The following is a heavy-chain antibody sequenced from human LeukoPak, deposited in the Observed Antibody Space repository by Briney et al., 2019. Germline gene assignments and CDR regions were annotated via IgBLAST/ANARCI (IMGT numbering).Heavy chain of an antibody. D-gene: IGHD3-9*01. Sequence: SQTLSLTCTVSGGSISSSSYYWGWIRQPPGKGLEWIGSIYYSGSTYYNPSLKSRVTISVDTSKNQFSLKLSSVTAADTAVYYCAGFFDYPGYYFDYWGQGTLVTVSS. CDR3: AGFFDYPGYYFDY. CDR1: GGSISSSSYY. V-gene: IGHV4-39*01. J-gene: IGHJ4*02. CDR2: IYYSGST.